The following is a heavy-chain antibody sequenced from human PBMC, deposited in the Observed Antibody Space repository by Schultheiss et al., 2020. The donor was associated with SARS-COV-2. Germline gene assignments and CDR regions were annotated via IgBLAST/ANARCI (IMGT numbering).Heavy chain of an antibody. CDR3: ARASYYYDFWSGYYPSHTFDF. J-gene: IGHJ4*02. V-gene: IGHV3-15*01. CDR1: GFSFSNYA. Sequence: GGSLRLSCAASGFSFSNYAMNWVRQAPGKGLEWVGRIKSKTDGGTTDYAAPVKGRFTISRDNAKNSLYLQMNSVRAEDAAVYYCARASYYYDFWSGYYPSHTFDFRGQGALVTVSS. D-gene: IGHD3-3*01. CDR2: IKSKTDGGTT.